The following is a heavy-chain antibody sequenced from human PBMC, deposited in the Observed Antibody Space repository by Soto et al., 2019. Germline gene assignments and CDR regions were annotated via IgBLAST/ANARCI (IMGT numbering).Heavy chain of an antibody. D-gene: IGHD3-22*01. CDR1: GFTFSSYW. CDR3: ARERHYYDSSGYPLDY. V-gene: IGHV3-7*01. Sequence: GGSLRLSCAASGFTFSSYWVSWVRQAPGRGLEWVANIKQDGSEKYYVDSVKGRFTISRDNAKNSLYLQMNSLRAEDTAVYYCARERHYYDSSGYPLDYWGQGTLVTVSS. J-gene: IGHJ4*02. CDR2: IKQDGSEK.